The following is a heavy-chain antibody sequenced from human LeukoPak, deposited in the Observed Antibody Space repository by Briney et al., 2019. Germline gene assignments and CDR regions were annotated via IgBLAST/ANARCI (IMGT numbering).Heavy chain of an antibody. J-gene: IGHJ4*02. V-gene: IGHV3-23*01. Sequence: GGSLRLSCAASGFTFSSYAMSWVRQAPGKGLEWVSAISGSGGSTYYADSVKGRFTISRDNSKNTLYLQMNSLRAEDTAVYYCAKDPAYCSSTSCFGYWGQGTLATVSS. D-gene: IGHD2-2*01. CDR3: AKDPAYCSSTSCFGY. CDR1: GFTFSSYA. CDR2: ISGSGGST.